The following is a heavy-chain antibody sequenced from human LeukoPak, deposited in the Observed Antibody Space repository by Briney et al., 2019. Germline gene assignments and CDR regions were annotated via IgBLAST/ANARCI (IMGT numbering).Heavy chain of an antibody. CDR2: ISSSSTI. V-gene: IGHV3-48*01. Sequence: GGSLRLSCAASGFTFSSYSMNWVRQAPGKGLEWVSYISSSSTIYYADSVKGRFTISRDNAKNSLYLQMNSLRAEDTAVYYCARYGSGLNDYWGQGTLVTVSS. J-gene: IGHJ4*02. D-gene: IGHD6-19*01. CDR3: ARYGSGLNDY. CDR1: GFTFSSYS.